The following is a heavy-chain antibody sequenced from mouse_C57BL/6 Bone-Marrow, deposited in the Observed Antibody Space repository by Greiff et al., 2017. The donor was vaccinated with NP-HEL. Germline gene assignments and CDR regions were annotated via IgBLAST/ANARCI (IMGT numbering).Heavy chain of an antibody. CDR3: VVLYYDPSYWYFDV. V-gene: IGHV1-22*01. CDR1: GYTFTDYN. CDR2: INPNNGGT. D-gene: IGHD1-1*02. J-gene: IGHJ1*03. Sequence: EVQLQQSGPELVKPGASVKMSCKASGYTFTDYNMHWVKQSHGKSLEWIGYINPNNGGTSYNQKFKGKATLTVNKSSSTAYMELRSLTSEDSAVYYGVVLYYDPSYWYFDVWGTGTTVTVSS.